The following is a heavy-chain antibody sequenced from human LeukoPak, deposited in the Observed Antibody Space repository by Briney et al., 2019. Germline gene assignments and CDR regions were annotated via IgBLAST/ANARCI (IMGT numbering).Heavy chain of an antibody. Sequence: SQTLSLTCTVSGGSISSGSYYWSWIRQPAGKGLEWIGEINHSGSTNYNPSLKSRVTISVDTSKNQFSLKLSSVTAADTAVYYCARGVYGSGSYPLDYWGQGTLVTVSS. V-gene: IGHV4-61*09. J-gene: IGHJ4*02. CDR1: GGSISSGSYY. CDR3: ARGVYGSGSYPLDY. CDR2: INHSGST. D-gene: IGHD3-10*01.